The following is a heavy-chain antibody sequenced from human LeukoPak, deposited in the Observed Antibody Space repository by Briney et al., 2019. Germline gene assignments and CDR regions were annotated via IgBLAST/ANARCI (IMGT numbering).Heavy chain of an antibody. CDR3: ARDPGLGMATIEIPFDP. V-gene: IGHV1-8*01. Sequence: GASVKVSCKASGYTFTSYDINWVRQATGQGLEWMGWMNPNSGNTGYAQKFQGRVTMTRNTSISTAYMELSSLRSEDTAVYYCARDPGLGMATIEIPFDPWGQGTLVTVSS. D-gene: IGHD5-24*01. CDR1: GYTFTSYD. J-gene: IGHJ5*02. CDR2: MNPNSGNT.